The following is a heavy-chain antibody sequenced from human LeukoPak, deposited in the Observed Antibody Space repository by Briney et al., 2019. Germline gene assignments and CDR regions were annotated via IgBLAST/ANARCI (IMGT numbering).Heavy chain of an antibody. CDR2: IYTSGST. J-gene: IGHJ3*02. CDR3: ATTTTSSGTSLGDAFDI. D-gene: IGHD1-26*01. Sequence: SETLSLTCTVSGGSISSGSYYWSWIRQPAGTGLEWIGRIYTSGSTNYNPSLKSRVTISVDTSKNQFSLKLSSVTAADTAVYYCATTTTSSGTSLGDAFDIWGQGTMVTVSS. CDR1: GGSISSGSYY. V-gene: IGHV4-61*02.